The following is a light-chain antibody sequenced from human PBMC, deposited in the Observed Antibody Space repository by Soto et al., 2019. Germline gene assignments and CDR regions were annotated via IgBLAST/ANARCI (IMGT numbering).Light chain of an antibody. V-gene: IGKV1-39*01. CDR2: ETS. CDR3: QQSFGPPYT. J-gene: IGKJ2*01. CDR1: QSLGRR. Sequence: DLQMTQSPSSLSASVGDRVTITCRASQSLGRRLTWYQQKPGEAPKLLIYETSNLQNGVPSRFSGSGSETDFTLTINSLQPEDFATYYCQQSFGPPYTFGQGTKLE.